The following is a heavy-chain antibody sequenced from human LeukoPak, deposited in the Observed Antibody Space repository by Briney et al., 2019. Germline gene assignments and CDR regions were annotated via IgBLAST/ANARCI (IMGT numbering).Heavy chain of an antibody. Sequence: GESLKISCKGSGYSFTSYWTGWVRQMPGKGLAWMGIIYPGDSDTRYSPSFQGQVTISADKSISTAYLQWSSLKASDTAMYYCARGGAYYYDSSGYDYRGQGTLVTVSS. V-gene: IGHV5-51*01. D-gene: IGHD3-22*01. J-gene: IGHJ4*02. CDR2: IYPGDSDT. CDR3: ARGGAYYYDSSGYDY. CDR1: GYSFTSYW.